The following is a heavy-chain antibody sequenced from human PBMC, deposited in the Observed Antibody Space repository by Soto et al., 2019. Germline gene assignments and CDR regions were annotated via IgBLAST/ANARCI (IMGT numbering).Heavy chain of an antibody. CDR1: GFIFTDYS. J-gene: IGHJ4*02. Sequence: QVQLVESGGGLVEPGGSLRLSCAASGFIFTDYSMAWIRQAPGKGLEWISYITTGGETTLYAASVEGRFTISRDNAKKALLLQMNSLRADDTAVYFCARDPQRRDGYNFDSWGQGTLVTVSS. D-gene: IGHD5-12*01. CDR3: ARDPQRRDGYNFDS. CDR2: ITTGGETT. V-gene: IGHV3-11*01.